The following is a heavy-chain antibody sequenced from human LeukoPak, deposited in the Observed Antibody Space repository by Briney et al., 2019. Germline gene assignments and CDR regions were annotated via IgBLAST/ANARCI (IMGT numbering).Heavy chain of an antibody. CDR3: ARGSSSWYPGYFQH. V-gene: IGHV3-33*01. Sequence: GGSLRLSCAASGYTFSSYGMHWVHQAPGKGLEWVAVIWYDGSNKYYADSVKGRFTISRDNSKNTLYLQMNSLRSEDTAVYYCARGSSSWYPGYFQHWGQGTLVTVSS. D-gene: IGHD6-13*01. CDR2: IWYDGSNK. CDR1: GYTFSSYG. J-gene: IGHJ1*01.